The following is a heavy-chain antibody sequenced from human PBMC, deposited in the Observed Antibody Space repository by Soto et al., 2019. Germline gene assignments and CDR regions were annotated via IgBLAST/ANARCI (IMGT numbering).Heavy chain of an antibody. CDR2: IKEDGSEK. V-gene: IGHV3-7*01. Sequence: EVQLVESGGDLVQPGGSLRLSCADSRFTFSGYWMYWVRQAPGKGLYWVANIKEDGSEKNYVDSVRGRFTISRDNAKTSLYLQLNSLRAGDTAVYYCARGARIWGQGTMVTVS. J-gene: IGHJ3*02. CDR3: ARGARI. CDR1: RFTFSGYW.